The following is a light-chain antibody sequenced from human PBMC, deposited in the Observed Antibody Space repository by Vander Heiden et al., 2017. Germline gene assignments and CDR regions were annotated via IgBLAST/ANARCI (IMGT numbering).Light chain of an antibody. CDR3: QRYDQSQWT. CDR1: PSVSGKY. V-gene: IGKV3-20*01. Sequence: EVVFTQSPGTLSLSPGERVTLSCRARPSVSGKYLAWYQQKPGQAPRLLIFGISTRASGIPERFSGSGSGTDFTLTISRLEPEDFAMYYCQRYDQSQWTFGQGTRVEIK. CDR2: GIS. J-gene: IGKJ1*01.